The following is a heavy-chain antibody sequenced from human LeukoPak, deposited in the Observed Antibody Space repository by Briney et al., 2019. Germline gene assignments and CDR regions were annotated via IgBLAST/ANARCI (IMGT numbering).Heavy chain of an antibody. CDR2: IYHSGST. CDR3: ARELWASGYYDY. J-gene: IGHJ4*02. D-gene: IGHD1-26*01. Sequence: SETLSLTSAVSGGSISSGGYSWSWIRQPPGKGLEWIGYIYHSGSTYYNPSLKSRVTISVDRSKNQFSLKLSSVTAADTAVYYCARELWASGYYDYWGQGTLVTVSS. V-gene: IGHV4-30-2*01. CDR1: GGSISSGGYS.